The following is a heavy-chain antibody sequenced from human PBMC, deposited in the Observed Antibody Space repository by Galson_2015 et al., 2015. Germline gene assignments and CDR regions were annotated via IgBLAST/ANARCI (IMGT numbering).Heavy chain of an antibody. CDR1: GDSVSSNSAA. D-gene: IGHD3-16*02. J-gene: IGHJ4*02. Sequence: CAISGDSVSSNSAAWNWIRQSPSRGLEWLGRTYYRSKWYNDYAVSVKSRITINPDTSKNQFSLQLNSVTPEDTAVYYCARLRPPPAGRDYVWGSYRSHSFDYWGQGTLVTVSS. CDR2: TYYRSKWYN. CDR3: ARLRPPPAGRDYVWGSYRSHSFDY. V-gene: IGHV6-1*01.